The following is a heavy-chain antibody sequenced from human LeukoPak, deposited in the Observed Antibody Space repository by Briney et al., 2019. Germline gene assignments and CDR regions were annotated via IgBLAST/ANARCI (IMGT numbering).Heavy chain of an antibody. D-gene: IGHD4-17*01. CDR1: GFTFSSYD. CDR2: IGTAGDT. Sequence: GGSLRLSCAASGFTFSSYDIHWVRQATGKGLEWVSAIGTAGDTYYPGSVKGRFTISRENAKNSLYLQMNSLRAGDTAVYYCARYHGDLDAFDIWGQGTMVTVSS. CDR3: ARYHGDLDAFDI. J-gene: IGHJ3*02. V-gene: IGHV3-13*01.